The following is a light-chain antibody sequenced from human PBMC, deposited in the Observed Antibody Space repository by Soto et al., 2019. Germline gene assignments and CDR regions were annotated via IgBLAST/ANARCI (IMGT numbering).Light chain of an antibody. CDR1: QSVSSSY. Sequence: IVLTKSPGTLSLSPAVGATLSGRVSQSVSSSYLAWYQQTPGQAPRLLVYDTSYRATGVPDRFSGSGSGTDFTLTISRLEPEDSAVYYCQQYDSSPWTFGQGSIVDI. CDR3: QQYDSSPWT. J-gene: IGKJ1*01. V-gene: IGKV3-20*01. CDR2: DTS.